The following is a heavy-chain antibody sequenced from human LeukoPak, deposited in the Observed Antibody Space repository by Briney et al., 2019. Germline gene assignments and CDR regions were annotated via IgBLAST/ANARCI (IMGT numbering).Heavy chain of an antibody. Sequence: GGSLRLSCAASGFTVSSNYMSWVRQAPGKGLEWVSVIYSGGSTYYADSVKGRFTISRDNSKNTLYLQMNSLRAEDTAVYYCARHHTDGSSWFPLHAENYYFDYWGQGTLVTVSS. V-gene: IGHV3-53*01. CDR2: IYSGGST. D-gene: IGHD6-13*01. CDR1: GFTVSSNY. J-gene: IGHJ4*02. CDR3: ARHHTDGSSWFPLHAENYYFDY.